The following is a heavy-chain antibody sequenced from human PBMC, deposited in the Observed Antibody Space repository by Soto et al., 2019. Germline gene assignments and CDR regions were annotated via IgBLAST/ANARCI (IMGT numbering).Heavy chain of an antibody. Sequence: PSETLSLTCTVSGGSISSSSYYWGWIRQPPGKGLEWIGSIYYSGSTYYNPSLKSRVTISVDTSKNQFSLKLSSVTAADTAVYYCANQYYDILTGYYISYYGMDVWGQGTTVTVSS. CDR1: GGSISSSSYY. V-gene: IGHV4-39*01. CDR3: ANQYYDILTGYYISYYGMDV. J-gene: IGHJ6*02. CDR2: IYYSGST. D-gene: IGHD3-9*01.